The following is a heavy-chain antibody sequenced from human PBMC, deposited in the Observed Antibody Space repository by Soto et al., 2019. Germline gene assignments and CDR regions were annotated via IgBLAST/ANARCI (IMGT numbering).Heavy chain of an antibody. CDR2: ISYDGSSK. CDR1: GFTFSIYG. CDR3: GKDSYTNYGYFDY. V-gene: IGHV3-30*18. J-gene: IGHJ4*02. Sequence: QVQLVESGGGVVQPGRSLRLSCAASGFTFSIYGMHWVRQAPGKGLEWVAVISYDGSSKYYADSVKGRFTISRDNSKNTLYLQMNGLRAEDTAEYFCGKDSYTNYGYFDYWGQGTLVTVSS. D-gene: IGHD2-8*01.